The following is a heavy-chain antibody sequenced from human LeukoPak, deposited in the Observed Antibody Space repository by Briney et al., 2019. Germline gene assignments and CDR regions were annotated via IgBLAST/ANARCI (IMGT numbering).Heavy chain of an antibody. J-gene: IGHJ3*02. CDR2: ISAYNGNT. V-gene: IGHV1-18*01. D-gene: IGHD5-24*01. CDR3: ATRLEAVDAFDI. CDR1: GYTFTSYG. Sequence: GASVKVSCKASGYTFTSYGISWVRQAPGQGLEWMGWISAYNGNTNYAQKLQGRVTMTEDTSTDTAYMELSSLRSEDTAVYYCATRLEAVDAFDIWGQGTMVTVSS.